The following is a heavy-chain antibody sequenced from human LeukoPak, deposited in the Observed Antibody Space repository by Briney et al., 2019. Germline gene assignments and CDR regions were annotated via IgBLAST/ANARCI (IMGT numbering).Heavy chain of an antibody. CDR1: GFTFSSYG. J-gene: IGHJ5*02. D-gene: IGHD2-15*01. Sequence: PGGSLRLSCAASGFTFSSYGMHWVRQAPGKGLEWVAVISYDGSNKYYADTVKGRFTISRDNSKNTLYLHMNSLRAEDTALYYCAKLRGIPTWGQGTLVIVSS. CDR3: AKLRGIPT. CDR2: ISYDGSNK. V-gene: IGHV3-30*18.